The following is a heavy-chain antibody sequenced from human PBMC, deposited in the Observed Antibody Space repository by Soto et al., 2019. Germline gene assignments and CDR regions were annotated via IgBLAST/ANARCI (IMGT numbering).Heavy chain of an antibody. V-gene: IGHV4-38-2*01. CDR2: IYRSGTT. CDR3: SRTHSGSYYSVFNY. J-gene: IGHJ4*02. CDR1: NFSISSGYY. Sequence: PSETLSLTCVVSNFSISSGYYWGWIRQSPGKGLEWIASIYRSGTTSYNPSLKSRVTISVDPSKNQFSLMLTAVTAADTAVYYCSRTHSGSYYSVFNYWGRGSLGTLSS. D-gene: IGHD1-26*01.